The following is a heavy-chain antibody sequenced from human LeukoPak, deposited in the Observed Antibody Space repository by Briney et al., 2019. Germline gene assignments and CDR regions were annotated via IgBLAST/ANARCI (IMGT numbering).Heavy chain of an antibody. Sequence: PGGSLRLSCAASGFTFSSYGMHWVRQAPGKGLEWVAFIRYDGSNKYYADSVKGRFTISRDNSKNTLYLQMNSLRAEDTAVYYCASGGSYSYYFDYWGQGTLVTVSS. D-gene: IGHD1-26*01. CDR3: ASGGSYSYYFDY. CDR2: IRYDGSNK. V-gene: IGHV3-30*02. J-gene: IGHJ4*02. CDR1: GFTFSSYG.